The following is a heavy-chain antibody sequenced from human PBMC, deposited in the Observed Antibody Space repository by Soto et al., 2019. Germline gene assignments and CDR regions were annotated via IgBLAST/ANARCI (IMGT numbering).Heavy chain of an antibody. Sequence: SVKVACKASRVAVNKLIVTCVRQAPELRLEWVGGIIPVFGTANYAQKIQGRVTLTADESTSTSYMEVNNLRSEDTAVYYCAKVRYSSPMGYYYGMDVWGQGTTVTVSS. CDR3: AKVRYSSPMGYYYGMDV. V-gene: IGHV1-69*13. D-gene: IGHD2-2*01. CDR1: RVAVNKLI. J-gene: IGHJ6*02. CDR2: IIPVFGTA.